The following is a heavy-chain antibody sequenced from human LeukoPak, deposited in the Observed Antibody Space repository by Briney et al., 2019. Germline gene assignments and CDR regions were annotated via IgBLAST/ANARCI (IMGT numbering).Heavy chain of an antibody. CDR2: IYYSGST. CDR3: ARAHPRGFDY. Sequence: SETLSLTCTVSGGSISSYYWSWIRQPPGKELEWIGYIYYSGSTNYNPSLKSRVTISVDTSKNQFSLKLSSVTAADTAVYYCARAHPRGFDYWGQGTLVTVSS. CDR1: GGSISSYY. V-gene: IGHV4-59*12. J-gene: IGHJ4*02.